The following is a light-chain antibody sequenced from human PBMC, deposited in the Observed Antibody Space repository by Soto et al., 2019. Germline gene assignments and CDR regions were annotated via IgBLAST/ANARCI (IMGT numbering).Light chain of an antibody. CDR1: TSNIGSHT. V-gene: IGLV1-44*01. Sequence: QSVLTQPPSASGTPGQRVTISCSGSTSNIGSHTVSWYQQVPGTAPKLLMHTDDQRPSGVPDRFSGSKSGTSASLAISGLQSEDEADYYCATWDDRLAGSVIFGGGTKLTVL. CDR2: TDD. CDR3: ATWDDRLAGSVI. J-gene: IGLJ2*01.